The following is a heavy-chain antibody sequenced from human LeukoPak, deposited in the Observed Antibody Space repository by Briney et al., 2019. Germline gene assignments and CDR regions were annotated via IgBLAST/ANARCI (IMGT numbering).Heavy chain of an antibody. CDR1: GFTFSSYA. CDR2: ISGSGGST. CDR3: ARDVSMDIGGSDC. J-gene: IGHJ4*02. D-gene: IGHD2-2*03. V-gene: IGHV3-23*01. Sequence: GGSLRLSCAASGFTFSSYAMSWVRQAPGKAPEWVSGISGSGGSTYSADSVKGRFITSRDNSKNTLYVQMNTLRAEDTAVYYCARDVSMDIGGSDCWGPGTLVTVSS.